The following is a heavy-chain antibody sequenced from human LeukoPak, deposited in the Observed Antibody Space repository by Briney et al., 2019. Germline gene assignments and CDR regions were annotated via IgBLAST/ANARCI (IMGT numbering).Heavy chain of an antibody. CDR3: ARDPLGPGDHGRGAFDI. V-gene: IGHV4-4*02. J-gene: IGHJ3*02. Sequence: SETLSLTCAVSGGSISSRNWWSWVRQPPGKGLEWIGEIYHSGSTNYNPSLKSRVTISVDKSKNQFSLKLSSVTAADTAVYYCARDPLGPGDHGRGAFDIWGQGTMVTVSS. CDR2: IYHSGST. D-gene: IGHD4-17*01. CDR1: GGSISSRNW.